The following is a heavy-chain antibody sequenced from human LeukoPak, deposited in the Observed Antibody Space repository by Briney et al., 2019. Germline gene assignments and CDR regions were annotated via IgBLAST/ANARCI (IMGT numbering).Heavy chain of an antibody. CDR2: ISGSGGST. D-gene: IGHD5-12*01. CDR1: GFTFSSYA. V-gene: IGHV3-23*01. CDR3: AKDPVSIRGAYDI. Sequence: PGGPLRLSCAASGFTFSSYAMSWVRQAPGKGLEWVLAISGSGGSTYYADSVKGRFTISRDNSKNTLYLQMNSLRAEDTAVYYCAKDPVSIRGAYDICGQGTMVTVSS. J-gene: IGHJ3*02.